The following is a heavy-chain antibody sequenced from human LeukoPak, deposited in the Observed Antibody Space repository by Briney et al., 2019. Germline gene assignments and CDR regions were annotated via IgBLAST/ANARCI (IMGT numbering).Heavy chain of an antibody. CDR2: INPNSGGT. V-gene: IGHV1-2*02. CDR3: ARGLPTMVRGVRVNWFDP. D-gene: IGHD3-10*01. Sequence: ASVKVSCKASGYTFTGYYMHWVRQAPGQGLEWMGWINPNSGGTNYAQKFQGRVTMTRDTSISTAYMELSRLGSDDTAVYYCARGLPTMVRGVRVNWFDPWGQGTLVTVSS. J-gene: IGHJ5*02. CDR1: GYTFTGYY.